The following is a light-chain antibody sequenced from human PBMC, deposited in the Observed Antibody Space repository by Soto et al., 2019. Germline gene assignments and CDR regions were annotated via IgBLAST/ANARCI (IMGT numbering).Light chain of an antibody. CDR3: SSYNSSSTLDV. CDR1: SSDVGGYNY. Sequence: QSALTQPASVSGSPGQSITISCTGTSSDVGGYNYVSWYQQHPGKAPKLMIYDVSNRPSGVSNRFSGSKSGNTASLTISGLQAEDEADYYCSSYNSSSTLDVFGTGTKLTVL. V-gene: IGLV2-14*01. J-gene: IGLJ1*01. CDR2: DVS.